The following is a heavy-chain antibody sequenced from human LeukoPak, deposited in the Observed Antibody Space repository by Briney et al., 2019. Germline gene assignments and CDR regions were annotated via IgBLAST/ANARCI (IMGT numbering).Heavy chain of an antibody. CDR2: INPNSGGT. Sequence: ASVKVSCKASGYTFTGYYMHWVRQAPGQGLEWMGWINPNSGGTNYAQKFQGRVTMTRDTSINTAYMELSRLRSDDTAVYYCARAVTTAVPAFDYWGQGTLVTVSS. J-gene: IGHJ4*02. CDR1: GYTFTGYY. V-gene: IGHV1-2*02. CDR3: ARAVTTAVPAFDY. D-gene: IGHD4-11*01.